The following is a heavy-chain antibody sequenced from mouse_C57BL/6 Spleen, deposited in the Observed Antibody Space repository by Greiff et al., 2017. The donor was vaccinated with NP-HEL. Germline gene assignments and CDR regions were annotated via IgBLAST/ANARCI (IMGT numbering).Heavy chain of an antibody. V-gene: IGHV5-16*01. D-gene: IGHD1-1*01. CDR1: GFTFSDYY. CDR2: INYDGSST. Sequence: EVQRVESEGGLVQPGSSMKLSCTASGFTFSDYYMAWVRQVPEKGLEWVANINYDGSSTYYLDSLKSRFIISRDNAKNILYLQMSSLKSEDTATYYCARELYYYGSSYDAMDYWGQGTSVTVAS. CDR3: ARELYYYGSSYDAMDY. J-gene: IGHJ4*01.